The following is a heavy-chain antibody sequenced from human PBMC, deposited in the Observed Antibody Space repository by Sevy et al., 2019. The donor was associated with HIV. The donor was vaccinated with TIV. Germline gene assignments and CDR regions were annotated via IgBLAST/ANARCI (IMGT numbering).Heavy chain of an antibody. CDR1: GFTFYNYG. J-gene: IGHJ4*02. D-gene: IGHD6-13*01. Sequence: LRLSCAGSGFTFYNYGIHWVRQAPGKGLEWVTMISYDGKNENYADSVKGRFTISRDNSKNTVYLQMNSLRPDDTAIYYCAKDRSGSWSVDYWGQGTLVTVSS. CDR2: ISYDGKNE. V-gene: IGHV3-30*18. CDR3: AKDRSGSWSVDY.